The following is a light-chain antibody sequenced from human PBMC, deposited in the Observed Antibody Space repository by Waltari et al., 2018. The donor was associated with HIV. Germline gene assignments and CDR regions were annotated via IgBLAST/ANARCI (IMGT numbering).Light chain of an antibody. V-gene: IGKV1-39*01. CDR3: QQSYSLPLS. CDR2: TAS. J-gene: IGKJ4*01. CDR1: PSISNY. Sequence: DIQMTQSPSSLSASVGDRVTITCRASPSISNYLSWYQQTPGKAPKLLIYTASSLQSGVPSRFSGSGSGTDFTLTISSLQPEDFATYYCQQSYSLPLSFGGGTKVEIK.